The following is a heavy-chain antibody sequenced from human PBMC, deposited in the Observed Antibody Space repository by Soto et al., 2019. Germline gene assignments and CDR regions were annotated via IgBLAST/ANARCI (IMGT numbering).Heavy chain of an antibody. CDR3: ARLGSGFNLGYCSGGSCYHSRNWFDP. D-gene: IGHD2-15*01. J-gene: IGHJ5*02. CDR1: GYSFTSYW. CDR2: IDPSDSYT. Sequence: PGESLKISCKGSGYSFTSYWISWVRQMPGKGLEWMGRIDPSDSYTNYSPSFQGHVTISADKSISTAYLQWSSLKASDTAMYYCARLGSGFNLGYCSGGSCYHSRNWFDPWGQGTLVT. V-gene: IGHV5-10-1*01.